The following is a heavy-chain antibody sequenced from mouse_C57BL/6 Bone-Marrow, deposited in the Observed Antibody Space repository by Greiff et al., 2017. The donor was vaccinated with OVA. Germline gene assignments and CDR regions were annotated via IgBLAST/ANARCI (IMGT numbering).Heavy chain of an antibody. CDR1: GFTFSDFY. CDR3: AREGEGCSCVY. Sequence: EVKLVESGGGLVQSGRSLRLSCAPSGFTFSDFYMEWVRQAPGKGLEWIAASRNKANDYTTEYSASVKGRFIVSRDTSQSILYLQMNALRAEDTAIYYCAREGEGCSCVYSGEGALFSVSA. J-gene: IGHJ3*01. CDR2: SRNKANDYTT. V-gene: IGHV7-1*01.